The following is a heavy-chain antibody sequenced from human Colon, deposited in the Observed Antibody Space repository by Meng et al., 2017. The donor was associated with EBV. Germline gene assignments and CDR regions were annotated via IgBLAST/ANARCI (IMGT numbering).Heavy chain of an antibody. CDR2: IQYSGST. Sequence: QVHLQESRLGLVKPSETLSHTCPVSGGSISSTDYYWGWIRQSPGKGLEWIGNIQYSGSTSYNPSLKSRVTISVDTSKNQFSLKLSSVTVADTAVYYCARDGTRDGDTDYWGHGTLVIVSS. CDR3: ARDGTRDGDTDY. J-gene: IGHJ4*01. CDR1: GGSISSTDYY. V-gene: IGHV4-39*07. D-gene: IGHD4-17*01.